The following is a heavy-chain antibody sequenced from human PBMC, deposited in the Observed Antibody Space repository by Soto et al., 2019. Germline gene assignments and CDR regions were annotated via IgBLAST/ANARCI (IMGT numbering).Heavy chain of an antibody. J-gene: IGHJ6*03. CDR1: GGSFSGYY. D-gene: IGHD2-8*02. CDR2: INHSGST. V-gene: IGHV4-34*01. Sequence: SETLSLTCAVYGGSFSGYYWSWIRQPPGKGLEWIGEINHSGSTNYNPSLKSRVTISVDTSKNQFSLKLSSVTAADTAVYYCARAGGYGWGIYMDVWGKGTTVTVSS. CDR3: ARAGGYGWGIYMDV.